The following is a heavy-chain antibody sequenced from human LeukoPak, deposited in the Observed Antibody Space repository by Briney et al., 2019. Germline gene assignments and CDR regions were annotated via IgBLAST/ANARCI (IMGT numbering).Heavy chain of an antibody. CDR2: INPNSGGT. Sequence: ASVKVSCKASGYTFTGYYKHWVRQAPGQGLEWMGRINPNSGGTNYAQKFQGRVTMTRDTSISTAYMELSRLRSDDTAVYYCASSLFRGYSYGYAGAYWGQGTLVTVSS. V-gene: IGHV1-2*06. CDR1: GYTFTGYY. D-gene: IGHD5-18*01. CDR3: ASSLFRGYSYGYAGAY. J-gene: IGHJ4*02.